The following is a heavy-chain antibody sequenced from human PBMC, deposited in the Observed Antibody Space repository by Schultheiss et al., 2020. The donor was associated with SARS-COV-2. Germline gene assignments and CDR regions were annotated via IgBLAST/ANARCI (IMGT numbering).Heavy chain of an antibody. Sequence: SETLSLTCTVSGGSISSSSYYWGWIRQPPGKGLEWIGSIYYSGSTYYNPSLKSRVTISVDTSKNQFSLKLSSVTAADTAVYYCARGPVTKTYYDYVWGSYRYPHYYYGMDVWGQGTTVTVSS. J-gene: IGHJ6*02. D-gene: IGHD3-16*02. V-gene: IGHV4-39*01. CDR2: IYYSGST. CDR1: GGSISSSSYY. CDR3: ARGPVTKTYYDYVWGSYRYPHYYYGMDV.